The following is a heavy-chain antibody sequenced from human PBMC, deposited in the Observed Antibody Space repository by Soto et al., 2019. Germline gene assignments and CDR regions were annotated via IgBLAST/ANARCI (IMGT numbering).Heavy chain of an antibody. CDR2: ISYDGSNK. CDR1: GFTCSSYA. Sequence: GGSLRLSCAASGFTCSSYAMHWVRQAPGKGLEWVAVISYDGSNKYYADSVKGRFTISRDNSKNTLYLQTNSLRAEDTAVYYCARDRGGRWVNQHYFDYWGQGTLVTVSS. D-gene: IGHD2-15*01. CDR3: ARDRGGRWVNQHYFDY. V-gene: IGHV3-30-3*01. J-gene: IGHJ4*02.